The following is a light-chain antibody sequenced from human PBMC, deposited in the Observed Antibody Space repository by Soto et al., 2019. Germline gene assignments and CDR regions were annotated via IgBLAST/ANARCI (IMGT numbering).Light chain of an antibody. J-gene: IGKJ1*01. CDR1: QNINNW. CDR2: DAS. V-gene: IGKV1-5*01. Sequence: DIHMTQSPSTLSASIGYMFTITCRASQNINNWIAWYQQKPGKAPKFLIYDASTLESGVPSRLSGSAFGTEFSLTISSMKPDDFGSYYCQQYNTFWTFGPGTKVDIK. CDR3: QQYNTFWT.